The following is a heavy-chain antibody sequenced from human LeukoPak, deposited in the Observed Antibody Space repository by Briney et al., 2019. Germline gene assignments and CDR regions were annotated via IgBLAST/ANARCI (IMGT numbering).Heavy chain of an antibody. CDR2: IYYSGSA. CDR3: ARVDLYSSTWRASNWFDP. Sequence: SETLSLTCTVSGGSISSGDYYWSWIRQPPGKGLEWIGYIYYSGSAYYNLSLKSRVTISVDTSKNQFSLKLSSVTAADTAVYYCARVDLYSSTWRASNWFDPWGQGTLVTVSS. V-gene: IGHV4-30-4*01. CDR1: GGSISSGDYY. J-gene: IGHJ5*02. D-gene: IGHD6-13*01.